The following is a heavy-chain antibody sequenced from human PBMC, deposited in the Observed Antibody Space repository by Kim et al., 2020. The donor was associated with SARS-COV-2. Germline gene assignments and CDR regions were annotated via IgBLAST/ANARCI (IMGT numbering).Heavy chain of an antibody. D-gene: IGHD2-15*01. V-gene: IGHV4-39*01. CDR1: GGSISSSSYY. CDR3: ARHGSCSGGSCYAVIDY. CDR2: IYYSGST. J-gene: IGHJ4*02. Sequence: SETLSLTCTVSGGSISSSSYYWGWIRQPPGKGLEWIGSIYYSGSTYYNPSLKSRVTISVDTSKNQFSLKLSSVTAADTAVYYCARHGSCSGGSCYAVIDYWGQGTLVTVSS.